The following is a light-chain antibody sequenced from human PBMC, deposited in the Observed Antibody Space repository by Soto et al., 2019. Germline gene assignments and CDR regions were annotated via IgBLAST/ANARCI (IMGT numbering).Light chain of an antibody. J-gene: IGLJ2*01. CDR2: DVS. CDR1: SSDVGAYNF. Sequence: QSVLTQPPSVPGSPGQSVTISCTGTSSDVGAYNFVSWYQQHPGKAPKLIIFDVSARPSGVPDRFSGSKSGNTASLTISGLQADDEADYYCCSYAGTYSPVLGGGTKLTVL. CDR3: CSYAGTYSPV. V-gene: IGLV2-11*01.